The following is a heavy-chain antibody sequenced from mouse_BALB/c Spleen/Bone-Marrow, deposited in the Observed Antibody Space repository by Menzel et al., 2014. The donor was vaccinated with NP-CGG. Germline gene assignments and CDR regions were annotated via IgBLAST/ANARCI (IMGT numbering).Heavy chain of an antibody. Sequence: EVQLQQSGAELVKPGAPVKLSCKASGFNFKDAYMHWVKQRPEQGLEWIGRIAPANGNTQYNQKFQGKATITADTSSNTAYLHLSSLTSEDTAVYYCARSPGEVNYWGQGTLLTVSA. CDR1: GFNFKDAY. CDR3: ARSPGEVNY. J-gene: IGHJ3*01. V-gene: IGHV14-3*02. D-gene: IGHD1-3*01. CDR2: IAPANGNT.